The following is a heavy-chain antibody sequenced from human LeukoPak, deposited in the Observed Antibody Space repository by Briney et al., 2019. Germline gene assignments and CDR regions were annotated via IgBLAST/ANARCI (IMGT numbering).Heavy chain of an antibody. V-gene: IGHV1-46*01. J-gene: IGHJ6*03. CDR3: ARGNGSRWPHYHYMDV. CDR2: INHRGDIT. D-gene: IGHD6-13*01. CDR1: GYAFTNHY. Sequence: VASVKVSCKASGYAFTNHYMHWVRRAPGHGPEWMGLINHRGDITTSAQRFQDRITMTRDTSTSTDYMELRSLTSEDTAVYYCARGNGSRWPHYHYMDVWGKGTTVIVSS.